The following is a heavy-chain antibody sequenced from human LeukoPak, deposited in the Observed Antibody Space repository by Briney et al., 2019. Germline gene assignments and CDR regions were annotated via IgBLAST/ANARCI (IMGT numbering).Heavy chain of an antibody. CDR3: ARGSGSQKWFGDPYAFDI. Sequence: SETLSLTCTVSGGSIGRAGYYWSWIRQRPGKGLEWIGYIYDGGNTYYNPSLKSRVTISVDTSKNQFSLKLSSVTAADTAVYYCARGSGSQKWFGDPYAFDIWGQGTMVTVSS. V-gene: IGHV4-31*03. CDR2: IYDGGNT. J-gene: IGHJ3*02. D-gene: IGHD3-10*01. CDR1: GGSIGRAGYY.